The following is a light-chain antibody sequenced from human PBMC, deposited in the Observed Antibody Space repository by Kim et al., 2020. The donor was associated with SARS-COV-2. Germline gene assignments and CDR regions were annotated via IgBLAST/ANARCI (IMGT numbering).Light chain of an antibody. CDR3: QQYGSSLT. V-gene: IGKV3-20*01. CDR1: LSVSSSY. CDR2: GAS. Sequence: LSPGEIATLYCRASLSVSSSYLAWYQQKPGQAPRLLIYGASSRATGIPDRFSGSGSGTDFTLTISRLEPEDFAVYYCQQYGSSLTVGGGTKVDIK. J-gene: IGKJ4*01.